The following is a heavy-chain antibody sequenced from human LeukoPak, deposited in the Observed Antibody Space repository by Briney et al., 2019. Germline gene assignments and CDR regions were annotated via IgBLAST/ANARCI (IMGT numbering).Heavy chain of an antibody. Sequence: PSETLSLTCSVSGGSIHTYYWTWIRQPPGKGLEWIGNVYYSGTTYYNPSLKSRLTISVDTSKNQFSLKLNSVTAADTAVYYCARRPVRYYFDYWGQGTLVTVSS. CDR1: GGSIHTYY. CDR2: VYYSGTT. V-gene: IGHV4-59*13. CDR3: ARRPVRYYFDY. J-gene: IGHJ4*02. D-gene: IGHD3-10*01.